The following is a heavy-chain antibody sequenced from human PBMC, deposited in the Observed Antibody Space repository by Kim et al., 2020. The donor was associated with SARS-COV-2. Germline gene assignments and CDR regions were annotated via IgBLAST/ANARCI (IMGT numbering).Heavy chain of an antibody. V-gene: IGHV3-30*04. J-gene: IGHJ6*01. CDR3: ARDTSGDYASASYHSGM. D-gene: IGHD3-10*01. Sequence: GGSLRLSCAASGFTFSSYAMHWVRQAPGKGLEWVAVISYDGSNKYYVDSVKGRFTISRDNSKNTLYLQMNSLSAEDTAVSECARDTSGDYASASYHSGM. CDR1: GFTFSSYA. CDR2: ISYDGSNK.